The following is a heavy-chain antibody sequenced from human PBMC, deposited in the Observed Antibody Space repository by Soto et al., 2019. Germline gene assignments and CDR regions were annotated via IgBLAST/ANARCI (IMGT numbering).Heavy chain of an antibody. CDR1: GFTFSSYR. J-gene: IGHJ3*02. V-gene: IGHV3-33*01. Sequence: QVQLVESGGAVVQPGTSLRLSCTASGFTFSSYRMHWVRQAPGKGLEWVAIIWYDGSHKFYVDSVKGRFAVSRDNSKNTVYLQMTSLTGEDTAVYYCGRPRYSGDAPDALEIWGRGTLVTISS. D-gene: IGHD5-12*01. CDR3: GRPRYSGDAPDALEI. CDR2: IWYDGSHK.